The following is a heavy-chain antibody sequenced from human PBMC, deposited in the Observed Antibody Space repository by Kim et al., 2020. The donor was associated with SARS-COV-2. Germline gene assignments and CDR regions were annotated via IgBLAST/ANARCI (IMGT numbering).Heavy chain of an antibody. Sequence: SLKSRVTISVDTSKNQFSLKLSSVTAADTAVYYCARGGSGWYADGDYFDYWGQGTLVTVSS. V-gene: IGHV4-59*09. D-gene: IGHD6-19*01. CDR3: ARGGSGWYADGDYFDY. J-gene: IGHJ4*02.